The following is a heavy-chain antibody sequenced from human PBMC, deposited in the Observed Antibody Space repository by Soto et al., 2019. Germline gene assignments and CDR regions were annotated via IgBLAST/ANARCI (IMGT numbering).Heavy chain of an antibody. CDR3: ARVRYRDDAFDI. CDR2: ISSSSSYI. J-gene: IGHJ3*02. V-gene: IGHV3-21*01. CDR1: GFTFSSYS. D-gene: IGHD2-2*02. Sequence: GGSLRLSCAASGFTFSSYSMNWVRQAPGKGLEWVSSISSSSSYIYYADSVKGRFTISRDNAKNSLYLQMNSLRAEDTAVYYCARVRYRDDAFDIWGQGTTVTVSS.